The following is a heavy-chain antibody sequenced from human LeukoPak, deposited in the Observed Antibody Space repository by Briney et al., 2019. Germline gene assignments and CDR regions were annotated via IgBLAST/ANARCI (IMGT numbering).Heavy chain of an antibody. CDR1: GGSFSGYY. CDR3: ARGRRLIGY. CDR2: INHSGST. J-gene: IGHJ4*02. D-gene: IGHD2-8*01. V-gene: IGHV4-34*01. Sequence: PSETLSLTCAVYGGSFSGYYWSWIRQPPGKGLEWIGEINHSGSTNYNPSLKSRVTISVDTSKNQFSLKLSSVTAADTAVYYCARGRRLIGYWGQGTLVTVSS.